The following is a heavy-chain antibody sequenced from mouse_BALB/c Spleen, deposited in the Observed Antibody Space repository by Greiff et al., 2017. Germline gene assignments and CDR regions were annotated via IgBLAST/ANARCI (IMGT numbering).Heavy chain of an antibody. V-gene: IGHV3-2*02. D-gene: IGHD1-2*01. CDR3: ARSDYYGYYYAMDY. Sequence: EVKLMESGPGLVKPSQSLSLTCTVTGYSITSDYAWNWIRQFPGNKLEWMGYISYSGSTSYNPSLKSRISITRDTSKNQFFLQLNSVTTEDTATYYCARSDYYGYYYAMDYWGQGTSVTVSS. CDR1: GYSITSDYA. J-gene: IGHJ4*01. CDR2: ISYSGST.